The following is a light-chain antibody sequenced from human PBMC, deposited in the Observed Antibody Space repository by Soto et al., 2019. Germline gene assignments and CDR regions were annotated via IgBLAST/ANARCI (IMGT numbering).Light chain of an antibody. CDR3: CSYADITL. Sequence: QSALTQPASVSGSPGQSITISCTGTSSDVGSYKLVSWYQHHPGKAPKLIIYEGSERPSGVSHRFSGSKSDNTASLTISGLQAEDEADYYCCSYADITLFGGGTKVTVL. CDR1: SSDVGSYKL. CDR2: EGS. J-gene: IGLJ2*01. V-gene: IGLV2-23*01.